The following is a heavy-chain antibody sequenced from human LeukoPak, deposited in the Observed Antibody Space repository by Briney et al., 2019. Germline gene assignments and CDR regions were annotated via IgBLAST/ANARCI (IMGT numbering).Heavy chain of an antibody. V-gene: IGHV3-30-3*01. CDR1: GFTFSSYA. CDR2: ISYDGSNK. D-gene: IGHD3-9*01. J-gene: IGHJ4*02. Sequence: GGSLRLSCAVSGFTFSSYAMHWVRQAPGKGLEWVAVISYDGSNKYYADSVKGRFTISRDNSKNTLYLQMNSLRAEDTAVYYCAREMGFDILTGYPYYFDYWGQGTLVTVSS. CDR3: AREMGFDILTGYPYYFDY.